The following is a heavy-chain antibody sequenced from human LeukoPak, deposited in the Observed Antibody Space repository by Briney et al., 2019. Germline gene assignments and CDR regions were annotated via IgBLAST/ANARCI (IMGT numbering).Heavy chain of an antibody. CDR1: GFTFSDYY. Sequence: GGSLRLSCAASGFTFSDYYMSWIRQAPGKGLEWVSYISSSGSTIYYADSVKGRFTISRDDAKNSLYLQMNSLRAEDTAVYYCARDPGAGYCSGGSCPGMDVWGQGTTVTVSS. D-gene: IGHD2-15*01. V-gene: IGHV3-11*01. CDR2: ISSSGSTI. CDR3: ARDPGAGYCSGGSCPGMDV. J-gene: IGHJ6*02.